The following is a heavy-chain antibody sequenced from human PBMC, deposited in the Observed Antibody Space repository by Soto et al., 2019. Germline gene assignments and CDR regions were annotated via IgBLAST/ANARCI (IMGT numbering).Heavy chain of an antibody. J-gene: IGHJ4*02. V-gene: IGHV3-23*01. CDR2: ISANDVGT. CDR3: AKAKNDYNWDNRPPFDY. CDR1: GFTLRNYA. Sequence: GGPLRLSCEASGFTLRNYAMTWIRQAPGKGLEWVSLISANDVGTYYAESVKTRFTISTDQSRNTVYLQMDSLRADDTAIYYCAKAKNDYNWDNRPPFDYWGQGTLVTVSS. D-gene: IGHD1-20*01.